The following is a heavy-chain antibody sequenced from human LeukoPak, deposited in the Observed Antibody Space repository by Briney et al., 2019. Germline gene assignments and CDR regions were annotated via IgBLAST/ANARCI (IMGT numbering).Heavy chain of an antibody. Sequence: PGGSLRLSCTASGITFGDYAMNWIRQAPGKGLEWVSYISSSGSTIYYADSVKGRFTISRDNAKNSLYLQMNSLRAEDTAVYYCARVREDIVVVPAAIIYYYMDVWGKGTTVTISS. J-gene: IGHJ6*03. D-gene: IGHD2-2*01. CDR2: ISSSGSTI. V-gene: IGHV3-11*01. CDR3: ARVREDIVVVPAAIIYYYMDV. CDR1: GITFGDYA.